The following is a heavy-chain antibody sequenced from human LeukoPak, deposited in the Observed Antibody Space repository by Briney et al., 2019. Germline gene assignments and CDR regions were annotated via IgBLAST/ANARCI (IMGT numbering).Heavy chain of an antibody. D-gene: IGHD2-8*01. Sequence: RGASVKVSCKASGGTFSSYAISWVRQAPGQGLEWMGGIIPIFGTANYAQKFQGRVTITADESTSTAYMELSSLRSEDTAVYYRARTWNIVLMVYAPPYGMDVWGQGTTVTVSS. CDR1: GGTFSSYA. J-gene: IGHJ6*02. V-gene: IGHV1-69*13. CDR2: IIPIFGTA. CDR3: ARTWNIVLMVYAPPYGMDV.